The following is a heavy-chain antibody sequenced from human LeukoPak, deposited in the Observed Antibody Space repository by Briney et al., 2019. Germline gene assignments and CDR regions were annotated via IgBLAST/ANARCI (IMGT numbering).Heavy chain of an antibody. D-gene: IGHD5-12*01. V-gene: IGHV3-9*03. J-gene: IGHJ4*02. Sequence: PGGSLRLSCAASGFTFDDYAMHWVRQAPGKGLEWVSGISWNSGSIGYADSVKGRFTISRDNAKNSLYLQMNSLRAEDMALYYCAKGPHGGYVGYFDYWGQGTLVTVSS. CDR3: AKGPHGGYVGYFDY. CDR2: ISWNSGSI. CDR1: GFTFDDYA.